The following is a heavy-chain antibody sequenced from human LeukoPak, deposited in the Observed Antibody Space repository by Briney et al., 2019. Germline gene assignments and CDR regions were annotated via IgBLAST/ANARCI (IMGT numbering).Heavy chain of an antibody. CDR2: INTNTGNP. CDR1: GYTFTSYA. D-gene: IGHD6-13*01. CDR3: ARDGPPGYSSSWYNWFDP. Sequence: ASVKVSCKASGYTFTSYAMNWVRQAPGQGLEWMGWINTNTGNPTYAQGFTGRFVFSLDTSVSTAYLQISSLKAEDTAVYYCARDGPPGYSSSWYNWFDPWGQGTLVTVSS. V-gene: IGHV7-4-1*02. J-gene: IGHJ5*02.